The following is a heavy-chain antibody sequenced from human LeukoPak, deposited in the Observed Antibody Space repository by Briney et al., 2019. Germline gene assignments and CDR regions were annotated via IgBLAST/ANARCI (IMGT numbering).Heavy chain of an antibody. CDR3: ARLLKYSGSYYCDF. Sequence: PSETLSLTCTVSGGSVSSTRHYWGWLRQPPGKGLEGIGNMYYSGSTYYNPYLRSRVTTSVDTTKNQFSLKLGSVTAADTAVYYCARLLKYSGSYYCDFWGQGTLVTVSS. CDR2: MYYSGST. D-gene: IGHD1-26*01. V-gene: IGHV4-39*01. J-gene: IGHJ4*02. CDR1: GGSVSSTRHY.